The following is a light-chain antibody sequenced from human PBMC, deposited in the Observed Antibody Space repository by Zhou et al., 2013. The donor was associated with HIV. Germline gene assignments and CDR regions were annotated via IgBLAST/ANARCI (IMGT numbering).Light chain of an antibody. V-gene: IGKV3-20*01. CDR2: GAS. J-gene: IGKJ1*01. CDR1: ESVSGNH. Sequence: EIVMTQSPATVSVSPGEGATLSCRASESVSGNHLAWYQQKPGQAPRLLIYGASTRATGIPDRFSGSGSGAAFTLTISRLDPEDFAVYYCQQGVVSPTFGQGTKVEIK. CDR3: QQGVVSPT.